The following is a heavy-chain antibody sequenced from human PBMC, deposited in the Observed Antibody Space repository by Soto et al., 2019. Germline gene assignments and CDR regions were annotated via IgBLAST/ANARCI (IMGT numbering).Heavy chain of an antibody. CDR1: GVTLSSYS. D-gene: IGHD5-12*01. V-gene: IGHV3-48*02. CDR3: ARDGGYSGYDIDY. CDR2: ISRTSSAI. J-gene: IGHJ4*02. Sequence: GGSLRLSCAASGVTLSSYSMNWVRQAPGKGLDWVSYISRTSSAIYYADSVKGRFTISRDNANNSLFLQMNSLRDEDTAVYYCARDGGYSGYDIDYWGQGTLVTVSS.